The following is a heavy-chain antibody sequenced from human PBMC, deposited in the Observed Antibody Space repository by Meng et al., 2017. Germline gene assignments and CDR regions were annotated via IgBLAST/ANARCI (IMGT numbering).Heavy chain of an antibody. D-gene: IGHD3-9*01. V-gene: IGHV4-59*01. Sequence: GSLRLSCTVSGGSISSNYWSWIRQPPGIGLEWIGNIYYSGTTNYNPSLKSRVTISVDTSKNQFSLILSSVTAADTGVYYCARENFEVIRYFDWSREDEAEGYFYYGMDVWGQGTMVTVSS. CDR3: ARENFEVIRYFDWSREDEAEGYFYYGMDV. J-gene: IGHJ6*02. CDR2: IYYSGTT. CDR1: GGSISSNY.